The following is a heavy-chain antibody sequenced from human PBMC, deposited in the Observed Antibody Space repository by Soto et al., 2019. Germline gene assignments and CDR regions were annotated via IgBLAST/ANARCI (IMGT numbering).Heavy chain of an antibody. D-gene: IGHD2-2*01. Sequence: QVQLQESGPGLVRPSQTLFLTCTVSGGSITNGDYYWNWIRQHPGKGLEWIGYINYRGTNFYNPSLKSRVFISVETSKNQFSLNLSSVTAADTAVYFCARDAPGEAPYWGQGTLVTVSS. CDR1: GGSITNGDYY. CDR3: ARDAPGEAPY. CDR2: INYRGTN. J-gene: IGHJ4*02. V-gene: IGHV4-31*03.